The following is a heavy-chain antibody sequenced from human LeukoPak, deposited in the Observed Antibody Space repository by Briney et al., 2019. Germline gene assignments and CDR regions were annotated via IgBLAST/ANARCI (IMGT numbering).Heavy chain of an antibody. J-gene: IGHJ4*02. D-gene: IGHD7-27*01. CDR2: TRYRSTWNT. Sequence: SQTLSLTCAISGDSVSIKSVSWNWVRQSPSRGLEYLGRTRYRSTWNTFYSLSVQGRITINADTSRNQVSLRLNSVTPEDTALYYCVRDFNWAFDYWGQGTLVTVSS. CDR1: GDSVSIKSVS. V-gene: IGHV6-1*01. CDR3: VRDFNWAFDY.